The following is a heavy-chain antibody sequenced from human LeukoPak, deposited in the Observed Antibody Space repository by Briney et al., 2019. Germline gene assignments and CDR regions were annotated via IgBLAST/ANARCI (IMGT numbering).Heavy chain of an antibody. J-gene: IGHJ4*02. CDR2: ISAYNGNT. Sequence: ASVKVSCKASGYTFTSYGISWVRQAPGQGLEWMGWISAYNGNTNYAQKLQGRVTMTTDTSTSTAYMELRSPRSDDTAVYYCARDLGYCTNGVCYTLIFDYWGQGTLVTVSS. V-gene: IGHV1-18*01. CDR3: ARDLGYCTNGVCYTLIFDY. CDR1: GYTFTSYG. D-gene: IGHD2-8*01.